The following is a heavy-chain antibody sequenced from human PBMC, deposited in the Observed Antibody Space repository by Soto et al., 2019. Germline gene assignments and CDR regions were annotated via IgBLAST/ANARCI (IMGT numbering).Heavy chain of an antibody. J-gene: IGHJ5*01. CDR2: IYHSGST. CDR3: ARDTYYYDSSGSNWFDF. D-gene: IGHD3-22*01. V-gene: IGHV4-4*02. Sequence: NCRSSIRKTTGRGLEWIGEIYHSGSTNYNPSLKSRVTISVDKSKNQFSLKLSSVTAADTAVYYCARDTYYYDSSGSNWFDFWVQGTLV. CDR1: NC.